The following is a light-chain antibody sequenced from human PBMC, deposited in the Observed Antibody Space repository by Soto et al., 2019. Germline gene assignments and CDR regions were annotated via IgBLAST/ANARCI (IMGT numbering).Light chain of an antibody. J-gene: IGKJ2*01. CDR1: QSISTW. CDR2: DAS. CDR3: QQYNSYNT. V-gene: IGKV1-5*01. Sequence: DIQMTQSPSTLSASVGDRVTITCRASQSISTWLAWYQQKPGKAPKLLIYDASSLQSGVPSRFSGHGSGTDFTLTISSLQPDDFATYYCQQYNSYNTFGQGTKREIK.